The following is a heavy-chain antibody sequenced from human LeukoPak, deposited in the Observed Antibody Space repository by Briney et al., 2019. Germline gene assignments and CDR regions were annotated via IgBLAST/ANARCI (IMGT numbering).Heavy chain of an antibody. Sequence: GGSLRLSCAASGFIFNNYLMTWVRQAPGKGLEWVSTISGGGNSTYHADSVKGRFSISRDNSKNTLFLQMNSLGADDTAVYYCAKALYSTTYYYFDLWGRGTLVTVSS. J-gene: IGHJ2*01. CDR3: AKALYSTTYYYFDL. CDR1: GFIFNNYL. D-gene: IGHD2/OR15-2a*01. CDR2: ISGGGNST. V-gene: IGHV3-23*01.